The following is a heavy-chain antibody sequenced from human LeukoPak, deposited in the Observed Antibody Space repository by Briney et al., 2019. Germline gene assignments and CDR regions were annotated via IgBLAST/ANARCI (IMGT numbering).Heavy chain of an antibody. Sequence: SETLSLTCTVSGGSISSSSYYWGWIRQPPGKGLEWIGSIHYSGSTYHNPSLKSRVTISVDTSKNQFSLKLSSVTAADTAVYYCASQKTTYYYYGMDVWGQGTTVTVSS. J-gene: IGHJ6*02. CDR2: IHYSGST. CDR3: ASQKTTYYYYGMDV. CDR1: GGSISSSSYY. V-gene: IGHV4-39*01. D-gene: IGHD2/OR15-2a*01.